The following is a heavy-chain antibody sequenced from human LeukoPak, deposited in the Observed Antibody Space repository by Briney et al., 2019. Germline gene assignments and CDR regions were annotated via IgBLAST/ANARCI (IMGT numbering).Heavy chain of an antibody. CDR3: ARDTGRFLEWLWRDYYGMDV. D-gene: IGHD3-3*01. Sequence: ASVKVSCEASGYTFTSYGISWVRQAPGQGLEWMGWISAYNGSTNYAQKLQGRVTMTTDTSTSTAYMELRSLRSDDTAVYYCARDTGRFLEWLWRDYYGMDVWGQGTTVTVSS. V-gene: IGHV1-18*01. CDR1: GYTFTSYG. CDR2: ISAYNGST. J-gene: IGHJ6*02.